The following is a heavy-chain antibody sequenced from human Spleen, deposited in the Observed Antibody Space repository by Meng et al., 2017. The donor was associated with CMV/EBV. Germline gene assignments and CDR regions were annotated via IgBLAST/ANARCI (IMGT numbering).Heavy chain of an antibody. D-gene: IGHD1-14*01. J-gene: IGHJ5*02. CDR1: GYTFSGYY. CDR3: AKGMEDFVVEPPTIWVDP. CDR2: INANSGFT. Sequence: ASVKVSCKASGYTFSGYYMHWVRQAPGQGLEWMGWINANSGFTHSAQKFQGRVTMTRDTSISTAYMELRRLRSDGTAVYYCAKGMEDFVVEPPTIWVDPWGQGTLVTVSS. V-gene: IGHV1-2*02.